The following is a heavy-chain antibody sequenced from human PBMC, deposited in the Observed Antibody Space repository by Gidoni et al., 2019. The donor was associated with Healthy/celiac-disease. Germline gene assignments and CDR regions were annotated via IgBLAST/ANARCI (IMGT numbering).Heavy chain of an antibody. D-gene: IGHD2-2*01. Sequence: QLQLQESGPGLVKPSETLSLTCTVSGGSISSSSYYWGWIRPPPGKGLEWIGSIYYSGSTYYNPSLKSRGTISVDTSKNQVSLKLSSVTAADTSVYYCARSGYCSSTSCYSRWFDPWGQGTLVTVSS. CDR3: ARSGYCSSTSCYSRWFDP. CDR1: GGSISSSSYY. V-gene: IGHV4-39*01. J-gene: IGHJ5*02. CDR2: IYYSGST.